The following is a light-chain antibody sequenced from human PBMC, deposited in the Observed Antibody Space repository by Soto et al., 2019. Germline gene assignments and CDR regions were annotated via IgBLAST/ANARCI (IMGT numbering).Light chain of an antibody. J-gene: IGLJ2*01. CDR3: CSYAGSYTLFL. CDR1: STDVGGYKY. V-gene: IGLV2-11*01. Sequence: QSVLTQPRSVSGSPGQSVTISCTGTSTDVGGYKYVSWYQQQPGKAPKLLVYDVTERPSGVPERFSGSKSGNTASLTISGLQAEDEGHYYCCSYAGSYTLFLFGEGIKLTVL. CDR2: DVT.